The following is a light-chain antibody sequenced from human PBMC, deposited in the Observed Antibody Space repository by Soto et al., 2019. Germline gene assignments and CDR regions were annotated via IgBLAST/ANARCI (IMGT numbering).Light chain of an antibody. J-gene: IGLJ3*02. CDR3: QAYDYSLTASV. Sequence: QSVLTQPPSVSGAPGQRVTLSCTGNTSNLGAGYDVHWYQQLPGAAPKLVIFGNRNRPSGVPQRFSGSKSGTSASLAITGLQAEDEADYYCQAYDYSLTASVLGGGTKLTVL. CDR1: TSNLGAGYD. CDR2: GNR. V-gene: IGLV1-40*01.